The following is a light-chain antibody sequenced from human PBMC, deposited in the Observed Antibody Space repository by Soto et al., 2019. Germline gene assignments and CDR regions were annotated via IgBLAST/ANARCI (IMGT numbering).Light chain of an antibody. CDR1: QSVLYSSNNKNY. Sequence: DIVMTQSPDSLAVSLGERATINCKSSQSVLYSSNNKNYVAWYQQKPGQPPKLLIYWAYNRESGVPDRFSCSGSGTDFTLTISSLQAEDVAVYYCQQYYSTPLTFGPGTKVDIK. CDR3: QQYYSTPLT. V-gene: IGKV4-1*01. J-gene: IGKJ3*01. CDR2: WAY.